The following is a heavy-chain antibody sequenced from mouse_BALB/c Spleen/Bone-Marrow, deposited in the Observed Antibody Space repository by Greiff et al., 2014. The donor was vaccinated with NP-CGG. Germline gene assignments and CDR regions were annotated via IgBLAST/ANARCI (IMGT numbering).Heavy chain of an antibody. CDR3: TRSGFYGYGTYFDV. CDR2: INPSNGVT. Sequence: LVESGAELVKPGASAKLSCKVSGYTFTNYYVYWVKQRPGQGLEWIGEINPSNGVTNFNEKFMIKATLTVDSSSSTAYMHLSSLTSEDSAVYYCTRSGFYGYGTYFDVWGAGTTVTVSS. V-gene: IGHV1S81*02. J-gene: IGHJ1*01. D-gene: IGHD1-2*01. CDR1: GYTFTNYY.